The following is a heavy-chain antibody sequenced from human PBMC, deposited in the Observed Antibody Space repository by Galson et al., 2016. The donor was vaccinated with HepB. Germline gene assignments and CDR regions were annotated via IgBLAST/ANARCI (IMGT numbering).Heavy chain of an antibody. CDR1: GFTFSSYG. D-gene: IGHD5-18*01. CDR3: AKTTAMVAYYYYGMDV. CDR2: ISSDGSYK. Sequence: SLRLSCAASGFTFSSYGMHWVRQAPGKGLEWVAVISSDGSYKYYADSVKGRFTISRDNSKNTIYLQMSSLRAEDTAVYYCAKTTAMVAYYYYGMDVWGKGTTVTVSS. V-gene: IGHV3-30*18. J-gene: IGHJ6*04.